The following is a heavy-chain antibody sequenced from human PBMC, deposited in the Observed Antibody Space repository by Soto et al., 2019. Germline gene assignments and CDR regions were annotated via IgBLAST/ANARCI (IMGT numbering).Heavy chain of an antibody. V-gene: IGHV4-59*01. J-gene: IGHJ4*02. D-gene: IGHD3-22*01. Sequence: QVQLQESGPRLVKPSETLSLTCTVSGGSIGSYYWSWIRQPPGKGLEWIGYIYYTGSTNYKPSLKSRVTIAVDTSKNQCTLKLSSVTAADTAVYYGARQDGYYTSIDYWGQGTLVTVSS. CDR1: GGSIGSYY. CDR3: ARQDGYYTSIDY. CDR2: IYYTGST.